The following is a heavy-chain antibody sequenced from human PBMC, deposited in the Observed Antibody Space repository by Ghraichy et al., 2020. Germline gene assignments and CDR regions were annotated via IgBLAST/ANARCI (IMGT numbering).Heavy chain of an antibody. D-gene: IGHD5/OR15-5a*01. V-gene: IGHV4-34*01. CDR3: ARHVLRPFRAPSDMGSTIFDS. J-gene: IGHJ4*02. CDR2: INHSGNT. CDR1: GASFSGHY. Sequence: SETLSLTCAVYGASFSGHYWSWIRQPPGKGLEWLGEINHSGNTDYNPSLKSRLTISADTSKKQFSLKLTSVTAADTAVYYCARHVLRPFRAPSDMGSTIFDSWGQGTLVTVSS.